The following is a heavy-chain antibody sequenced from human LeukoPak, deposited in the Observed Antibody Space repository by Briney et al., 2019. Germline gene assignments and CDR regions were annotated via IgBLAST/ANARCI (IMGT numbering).Heavy chain of an antibody. CDR2: ISSDGSDK. D-gene: IGHD6-13*01. J-gene: IGHJ4*02. CDR1: GFTFSSFG. CDR3: AKGQGIPGQSHYFDY. V-gene: IGHV3-30*18. Sequence: QPGGSLRLSCAASGFTFSSFGMHWVRQAPGKGLEWVAAISSDGSDKYYVDSVTGRFTISRDSSKNTLYLHMNSLRVDDTAVYYCAKGQGIPGQSHYFDYWGQGTLVTVSS.